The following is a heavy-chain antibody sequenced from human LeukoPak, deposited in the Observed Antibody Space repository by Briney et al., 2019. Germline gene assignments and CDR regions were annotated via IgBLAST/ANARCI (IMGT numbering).Heavy chain of an antibody. J-gene: IGHJ4*02. Sequence: GGSLRLSCAASGFTFSSYWTSWVRQAPGKGLEWVANIKQDGSEKYYVDSVKGRFTISRDNAKNSLYLQMNSLRAEDTAVYYCARDHDYGGFGYWGQGTLVTVSS. V-gene: IGHV3-7*01. CDR2: IKQDGSEK. D-gene: IGHD4-17*01. CDR1: GFTFSSYW. CDR3: ARDHDYGGFGY.